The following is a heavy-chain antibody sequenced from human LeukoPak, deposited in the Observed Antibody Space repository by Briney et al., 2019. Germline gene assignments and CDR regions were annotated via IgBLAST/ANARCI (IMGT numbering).Heavy chain of an antibody. J-gene: IGHJ4*02. CDR1: GFTFSSYG. Sequence: GKSLRLSCAASGFTFSSYGMLWVRQAPGKGLEWVAVISYDGSNKYYADSVKGRFTISRDNSKNTLYLQMNSLRAEDTAVYYCAKDLLVRGIITILDYWGQGTLVTVSS. D-gene: IGHD3-10*01. V-gene: IGHV3-30*18. CDR2: ISYDGSNK. CDR3: AKDLLVRGIITILDY.